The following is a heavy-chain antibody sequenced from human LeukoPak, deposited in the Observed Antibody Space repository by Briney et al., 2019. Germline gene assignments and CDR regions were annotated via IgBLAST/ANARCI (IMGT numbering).Heavy chain of an antibody. J-gene: IGHJ4*02. CDR2: IYPGDSDT. D-gene: IGHD3-22*01. CDR1: GYSFTSYW. CDR3: ARPTRPGYYYDSSGTIDY. Sequence: GESLKISCKGSGYSFTSYWIGWVRQMPGKGLEWMGIIYPGDSDTRYSPSFQGQVTISADKSISTAYLQWSGLKASDTAMYYCARPTRPGYYYDSSGTIDYWGQGTLVTVSS. V-gene: IGHV5-51*01.